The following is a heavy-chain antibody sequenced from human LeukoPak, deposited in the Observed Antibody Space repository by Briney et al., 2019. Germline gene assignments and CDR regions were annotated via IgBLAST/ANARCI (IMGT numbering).Heavy chain of an antibody. Sequence: GGSLRLPCAASGFTFSDYYMSWIRQAPGKGLEWVSYISSSSTYTNYADSVKGRFTISRDNAKNSLFLQMNSLRAEDTAVYYCARHSGTYSTPFDYWGQGTLVTVSS. CDR2: ISSSSTYT. V-gene: IGHV3-11*03. J-gene: IGHJ4*02. D-gene: IGHD1-26*01. CDR3: ARHSGTYSTPFDY. CDR1: GFTFSDYY.